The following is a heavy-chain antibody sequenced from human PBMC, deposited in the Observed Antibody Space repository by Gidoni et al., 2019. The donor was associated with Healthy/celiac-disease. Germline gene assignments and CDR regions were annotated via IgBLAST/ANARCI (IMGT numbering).Heavy chain of an antibody. CDR3: ATRGAYCGGDCYFPETGWFDP. Sequence: QVQLVQSGAEVKKPGSSVKVSCKASGGTFSSYAISWVRQAPGQGLEWMGGIIPIFGTANYAQKFQGRVTITADESTSTAYMELSSLRSEDTAVYYCATRGAYCGGDCYFPETGWFDPWGQGTLVTVSS. D-gene: IGHD2-21*01. CDR1: GGTFSSYA. CDR2: IIPIFGTA. J-gene: IGHJ5*02. V-gene: IGHV1-69*01.